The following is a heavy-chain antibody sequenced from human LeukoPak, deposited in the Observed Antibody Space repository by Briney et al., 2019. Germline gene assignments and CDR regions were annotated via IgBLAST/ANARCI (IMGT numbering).Heavy chain of an antibody. V-gene: IGHV3-30*03. CDR3: ARDGTETAGPFDP. CDR2: ISYDGSNK. J-gene: IGHJ5*02. CDR1: GFTFSSYG. Sequence: PGGSLRLSCAASGFTFSSYGMHWVRQAPGKGLEWVAVISYDGSNKYYADSVKGRFTISRDNSKNTLYLQMNSLRVEDTAVYYCARDGTETAGPFDPWGQGTLVTVSS. D-gene: IGHD1/OR15-1a*01.